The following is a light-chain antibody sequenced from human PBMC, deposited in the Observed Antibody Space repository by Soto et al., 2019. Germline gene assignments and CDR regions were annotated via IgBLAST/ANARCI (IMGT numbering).Light chain of an antibody. CDR1: SGHSSYI. V-gene: IGLV4-60*02. CDR2: LEGSGSY. CDR3: ESWDSITHPV. J-gene: IGLJ3*02. Sequence: QLVLTQPSSASASLGSSVKLTCTLSSGHSSYIIAWHQQQPGKAPRYLMKLEGSGSYNKGSAVPDRFSGSSSGAARYPTISHRSFDDEADYYCESWDSITHPVFGGGTKLTVL.